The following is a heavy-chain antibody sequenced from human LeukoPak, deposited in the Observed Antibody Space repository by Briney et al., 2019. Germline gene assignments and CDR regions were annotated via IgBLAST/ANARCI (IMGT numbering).Heavy chain of an antibody. CDR3: ASDSSGYYPGAFDI. CDR1: GGSISSGSYY. D-gene: IGHD3-22*01. CDR2: IYTSGST. J-gene: IGHJ3*02. V-gene: IGHV4-61*02. Sequence: PSETLSLTCTVSGGSISSGSYYWSWIRQPAGKGLEWIGRIYTSGSTNYNPSLKSRVTISVDTSKNQFSLKLSSVTAADTAVYYCASDSSGYYPGAFDIWGQGTMVTVSS.